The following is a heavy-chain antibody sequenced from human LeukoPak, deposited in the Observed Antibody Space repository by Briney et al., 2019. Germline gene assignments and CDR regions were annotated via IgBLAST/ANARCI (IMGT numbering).Heavy chain of an antibody. CDR1: GGSISSSSYY. V-gene: IGHV4-39*07. J-gene: IGHJ6*03. D-gene: IGHD5-12*01. CDR3: ARRGATGSEYYYYMDV. Sequence: SETLSLTCTVSGGSISSSSYYWGWIRQPPGKGLEWIGSIYYSGSTYYNPSLKSRVTISVDTSKNQFSLKLSSVTAADTAVYYCARRGATGSEYYYYMDVWGKGTTVTVSS. CDR2: IYYSGST.